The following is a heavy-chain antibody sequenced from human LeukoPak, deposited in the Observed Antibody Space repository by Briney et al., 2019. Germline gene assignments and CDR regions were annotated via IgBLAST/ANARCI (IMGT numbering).Heavy chain of an antibody. CDR2: ISWNGHSI. Sequence: PGRSLRLSCAASGFTFDDYAMHWVRQAPGKGLEWVSGISWNGHSIGYADSVKGRFTISRDNAKNSLFLQMNSLRPEDTAFYFCAKDHTSSWTSLLDSWGQGTLVTVSS. CDR3: AKDHTSSWTSLLDS. D-gene: IGHD6-13*01. V-gene: IGHV3-9*01. CDR1: GFTFDDYA. J-gene: IGHJ4*02.